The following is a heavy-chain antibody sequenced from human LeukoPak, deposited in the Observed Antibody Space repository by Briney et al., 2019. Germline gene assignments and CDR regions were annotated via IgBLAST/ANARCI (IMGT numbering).Heavy chain of an antibody. Sequence: GASVKVSCKASGGTFSSYAISWVRQAPGQGLEWMGGIIPIFGTANYAQKFQGRVTITADESTSTAYMELSSLRSEDTAVYYCARDPHPYYYGSGSLSYWFDPWGQGTLVTVSS. J-gene: IGHJ5*02. CDR2: IIPIFGTA. D-gene: IGHD3-10*01. CDR3: ARDPHPYYYGSGSLSYWFDP. CDR1: GGTFSSYA. V-gene: IGHV1-69*13.